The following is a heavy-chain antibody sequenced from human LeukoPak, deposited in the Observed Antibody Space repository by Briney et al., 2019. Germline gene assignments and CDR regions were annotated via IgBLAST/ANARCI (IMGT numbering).Heavy chain of an antibody. CDR1: GGTFSSYA. CDR2: IIPIFGTA. CDR3: ARDGPYRRDGYNFIAFDI. D-gene: IGHD5-24*01. V-gene: IGHV1-69*05. J-gene: IGHJ3*02. Sequence: SVKVSRKASGGTFSSYAISWVRQAPGQGLEWMGRIIPIFGTANYAQKFQGRVTITTDESTSTAYMELSSLRSEDTAVYYCARDGPYRRDGYNFIAFDIWGQGTMVTVSS.